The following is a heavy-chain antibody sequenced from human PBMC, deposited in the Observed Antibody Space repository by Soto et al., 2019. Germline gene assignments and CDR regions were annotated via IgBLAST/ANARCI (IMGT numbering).Heavy chain of an antibody. V-gene: IGHV1-18*01. CDR2: ISAYNGNT. D-gene: IGHD2-15*01. J-gene: IGHJ4*02. Sequence: QVQLVQSGAEVKKPGASVKVSCKASGYTFTKYGITWVRQAPGQGLEWMGWISAYNGNTNYAQKLQGRVTMTTDTSXXTAYMELRRLTSDDTAVYYCARGYCSGGICYPNDFWGQGPLVTVSS. CDR1: GYTFTKYG. CDR3: ARGYCSGGICYPNDF.